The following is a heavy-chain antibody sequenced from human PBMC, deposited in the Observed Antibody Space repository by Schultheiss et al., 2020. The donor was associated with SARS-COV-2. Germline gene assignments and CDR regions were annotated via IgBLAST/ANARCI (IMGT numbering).Heavy chain of an antibody. CDR3: ARDRVVATIRGTNYYYYGMDV. V-gene: IGHV3-48*03. D-gene: IGHD5-12*01. Sequence: GESLKISCATSGFIFSKAWMNWVRQAPGKGLEWVSYISSSGSTIYYADSVKGRFTISRDNAKNSLYLQMNSLRAEDTAVYYCARDRVVATIRGTNYYYYGMDVWGQGTTVTVSS. CDR2: ISSSGSTI. J-gene: IGHJ6*02. CDR1: GFIFSKAW.